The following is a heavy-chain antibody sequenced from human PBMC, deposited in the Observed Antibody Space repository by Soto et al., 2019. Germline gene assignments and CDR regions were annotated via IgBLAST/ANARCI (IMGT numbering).Heavy chain of an antibody. V-gene: IGHV4-34*01. CDR3: ARVLANYYYYAMDV. J-gene: IGHJ6*02. CDR1: GGSFSGHY. CDR2: ISHSGST. Sequence: SETLSLTCAVYGGSFSGHYWSWIRQPPGKGLEWIGEISHSGSTYYRPSLKSRVSISVDTSKHQISLRLDSVTAADTGVYYCARVLANYYYYAMDVWGQGTTVTVSS.